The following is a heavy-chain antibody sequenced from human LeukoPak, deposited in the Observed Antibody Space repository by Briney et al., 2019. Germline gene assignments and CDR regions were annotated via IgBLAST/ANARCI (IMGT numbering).Heavy chain of an antibody. CDR1: GFTFSNFD. Sequence: TGTSLRLSCAASGFTFSNFDMHWVRQAPGKGLEWVAVISSDGSNRYYADSVRGRFTISRDDSRDTVNLEMNSLRAEDTAVYYCARVTMVAAASYNWFVPWGQGTLVTVSS. CDR3: ARVTMVAAASYNWFVP. D-gene: IGHD2-15*01. CDR2: ISSDGSNR. V-gene: IGHV3-30-3*01. J-gene: IGHJ5*02.